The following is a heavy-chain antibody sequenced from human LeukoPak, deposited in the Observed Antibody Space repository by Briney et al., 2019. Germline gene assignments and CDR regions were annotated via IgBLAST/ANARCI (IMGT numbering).Heavy chain of an antibody. Sequence: PSETLSLTCTVSGGSISSYYWSWIRQPPGKGLEWIGYIYYSGSTNYNPSLKSRVTISVDTSKNQFSLKLSSVTAADTAVYYCARGLRTGGADYWGQGTLVTVSS. J-gene: IGHJ4*02. CDR1: GGSISSYY. CDR2: IYYSGST. CDR3: ARGLRTGGADY. V-gene: IGHV4-59*12. D-gene: IGHD1-26*01.